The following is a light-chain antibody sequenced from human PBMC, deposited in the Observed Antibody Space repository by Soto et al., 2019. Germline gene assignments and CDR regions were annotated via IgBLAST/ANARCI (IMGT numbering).Light chain of an antibody. J-gene: IGKJ1*01. CDR2: GAS. CDR1: QSVSNNY. CDR3: QQYGTSPRT. Sequence: IVLTQSPGTLSLSPGERATLSCRASQSVSNNYLAWYQQKPGQAPRLLIYGASSRATGIPDRFSGSESGTDFTLTISRLEPEDFAVYYCQQYGTSPRTFGQGTKVDIK. V-gene: IGKV3-20*01.